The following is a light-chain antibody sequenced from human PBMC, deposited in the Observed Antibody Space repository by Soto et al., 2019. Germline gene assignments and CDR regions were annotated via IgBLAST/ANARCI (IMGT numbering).Light chain of an antibody. J-gene: IGLJ2*01. CDR2: EVS. V-gene: IGLV2-14*01. CDR1: SSDVGGYNH. Sequence: QSVLTQPASVSGSPGQSITISCTGTSSDVGGYNHVAWYQQYPGKAPKLIIFEVSDRPSGISNRFSGSKSANTASLSISGLQAEDEDDYYCSSYKRGATLVFGGGTKLTVL. CDR3: SSYKRGATLV.